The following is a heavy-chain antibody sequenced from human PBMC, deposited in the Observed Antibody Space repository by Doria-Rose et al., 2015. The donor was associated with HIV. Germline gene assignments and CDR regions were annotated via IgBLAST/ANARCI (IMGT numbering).Heavy chain of an antibody. D-gene: IGHD3-3*01. Sequence: EWMGRIIPVLGIRNCAQKFQGRVTITADESTSTAYIELSNLRSEDTAVYYCATTWSGYYLDYWGQGTLVTVSS. V-gene: IGHV1-69*02. CDR3: ATTWSGYYLDY. CDR2: IIPVLGIR. J-gene: IGHJ4*02.